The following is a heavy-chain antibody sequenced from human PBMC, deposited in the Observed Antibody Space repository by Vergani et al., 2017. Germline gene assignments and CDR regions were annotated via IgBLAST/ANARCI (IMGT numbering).Heavy chain of an antibody. D-gene: IGHD3-22*01. CDR1: GGSFSGYY. CDR2: INHSGST. Sequence: QVQLQQWGAGLLKPSETLSLTCAVYGGSFSGYYWSWIRQPPGKGLEWIGEINHSGSTNYNPSLQSRVTISVDTSKNQFSLKLSSVTAADTAVYYCSYSSGYHTVQARDYWGQGTLVTVSS. V-gene: IGHV4-34*01. CDR3: SYSSGYHTVQARDY. J-gene: IGHJ4*02.